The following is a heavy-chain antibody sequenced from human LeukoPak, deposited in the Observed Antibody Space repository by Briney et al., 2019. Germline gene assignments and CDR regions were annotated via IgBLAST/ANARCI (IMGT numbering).Heavy chain of an antibody. Sequence: ASVKVSCKASGYTFTSYDINWVRQATGQGLEWMGWMNPNSGNTGYAQKFQGRVTMTRNTSISTAYMELSSLRSEDTAVYYCARGRGYDYVWGSYRYPHTFDCWGQGTLVTVSS. CDR3: ARGRGYDYVWGSYRYPHTFDC. CDR2: MNPNSGNT. J-gene: IGHJ4*02. CDR1: GYTFTSYD. V-gene: IGHV1-8*01. D-gene: IGHD3-16*02.